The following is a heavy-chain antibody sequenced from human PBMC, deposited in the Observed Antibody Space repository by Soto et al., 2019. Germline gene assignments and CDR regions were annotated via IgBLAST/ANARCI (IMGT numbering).Heavy chain of an antibody. CDR2: NYYSGST. CDR1: GGSISSGGYY. J-gene: IGHJ5*02. CDR3: ARGGDSSGYYYFWFDP. V-gene: IGHV4-31*03. D-gene: IGHD3-22*01. Sequence: QVQLQESGPGLVKTSQTLSLTCTVSGGSISSGGYYWSWIRQHPGKGLEWIGYNYYSGSTYYNPSLKSRVTISVDTSKIQFSLKLSSVTAADTAVYYCARGGDSSGYYYFWFDPWGQGTLVTVSS.